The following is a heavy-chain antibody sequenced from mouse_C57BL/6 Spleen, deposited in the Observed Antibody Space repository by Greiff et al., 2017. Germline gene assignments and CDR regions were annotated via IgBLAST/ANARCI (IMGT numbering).Heavy chain of an antibody. Sequence: QVQLKESGPGLVAPSQSLSIPRTVSGFLLTSYGAHWVRQPPGKGLEGLVVIWSDGSTTYNLAFQSRLRISKDNSKNQDFLKMNSHQTDDTAMYYCAGHHGYFDVWGTGTTVTVSS. V-gene: IGHV2-6-1*01. CDR2: IWSDGST. J-gene: IGHJ1*03. CDR3: AGHHGYFDV. CDR1: GFLLTSYG.